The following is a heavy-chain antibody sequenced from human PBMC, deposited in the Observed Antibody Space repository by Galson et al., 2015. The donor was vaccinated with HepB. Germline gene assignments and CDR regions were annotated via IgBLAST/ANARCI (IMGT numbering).Heavy chain of an antibody. J-gene: IGHJ6*02. Sequence: SLTCTVSGGSISSSSYYWGWIRQPPGKGLEWIGSIYYSGSTYYKPSLKSRVTISVDTSKNQFSLKLSSVTAADTAVYYCARQGNYGMDVWGQGTTVTVSS. CDR3: ARQGNYGMDV. CDR2: IYYSGST. CDR1: GGSISSSSYY. V-gene: IGHV4-39*01.